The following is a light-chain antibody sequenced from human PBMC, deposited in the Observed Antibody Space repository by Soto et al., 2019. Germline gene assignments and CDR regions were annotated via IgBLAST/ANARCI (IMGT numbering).Light chain of an antibody. CDR3: QQYNNWPRT. Sequence: EIVMTQSPATLSVSPGERATLSCRASQSVSSNLAWYQQKPGQAPRLLIYDASTWATGIPARFSGSGSGTDFTLTISSLQSEDFAIYYCQQYNNWPRTFGQGTKVEIK. J-gene: IGKJ1*01. CDR1: QSVSSN. V-gene: IGKV3-15*01. CDR2: DAS.